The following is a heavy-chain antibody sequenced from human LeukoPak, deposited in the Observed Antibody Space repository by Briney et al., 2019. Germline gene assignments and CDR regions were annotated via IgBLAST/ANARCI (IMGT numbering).Heavy chain of an antibody. J-gene: IGHJ6*03. CDR1: GYTFNSHY. Sequence: GASVKVSCKAAGYTFNSHYIHWVRQAPGQGLEWMGIVNPSGGSTRFSQKFQGRVSMATDVSTGTVYMELSSLRSEDTALYYCARAPNYYDSNGYYSYYMDAWGKGTTVTVSS. CDR2: VNPSGGST. V-gene: IGHV1-46*02. D-gene: IGHD3-22*01. CDR3: ARAPNYYDSNGYYSYYMDA.